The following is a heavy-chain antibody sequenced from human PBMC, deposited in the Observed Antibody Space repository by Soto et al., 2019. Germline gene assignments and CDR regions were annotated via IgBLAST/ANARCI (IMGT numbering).Heavy chain of an antibody. Sequence: ASVKVSCKASGYTFTSYAMNWVRQAPGQGLEWMGWINTNTGNPTYAQGFTGRFVFSLDTSVSTAYLQICGLKAEDTAVYYCARDTTIFGNYYYYYGMDVWGQGTTVTVSS. CDR2: INTNTGNP. D-gene: IGHD3-3*01. J-gene: IGHJ6*02. CDR1: GYTFTSYA. CDR3: ARDTTIFGNYYYYYGMDV. V-gene: IGHV7-4-1*01.